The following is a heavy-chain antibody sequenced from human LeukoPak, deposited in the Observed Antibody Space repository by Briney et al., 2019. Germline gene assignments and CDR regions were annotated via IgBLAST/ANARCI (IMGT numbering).Heavy chain of an antibody. V-gene: IGHV3-30*04. Sequence: GGSLRLSCAASGFTFNNYAIHWVRQAPGKGRDWVAVISYDGSSKYYADSLKGRFTISRDNSKNTLYLQMNSLRADDTAVYYCARGQRAHVEWYYYMDVWGKGTTVTVSS. D-gene: IGHD1-26*01. J-gene: IGHJ6*03. CDR1: GFTFNNYA. CDR3: ARGQRAHVEWYYYMDV. CDR2: ISYDGSSK.